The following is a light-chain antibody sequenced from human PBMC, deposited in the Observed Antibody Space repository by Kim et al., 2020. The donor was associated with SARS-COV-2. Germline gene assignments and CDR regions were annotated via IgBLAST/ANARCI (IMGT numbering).Light chain of an antibody. J-gene: IGKJ2*01. CDR1: RTLSNT. CDR3: QQYYGLPPFT. CDR2: DAS. Sequence: ETVMTQSPATLSVSPGDRATLSCRASRTLSNTVARYQQKPGQPPRLLIYDASFRAKGIPARFSGSGSGTEFTLTISSLQSEDFAVYYCQQYYGLPPFTFGQGTKLEI. V-gene: IGKV3-15*01.